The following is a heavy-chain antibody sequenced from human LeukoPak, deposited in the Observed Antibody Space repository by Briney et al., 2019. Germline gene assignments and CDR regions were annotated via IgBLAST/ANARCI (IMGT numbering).Heavy chain of an antibody. V-gene: IGHV1-2*02. Sequence: ASVKVSCKASGYTFTGYYMHWVRQAPGQGLEWMGWINPNSGGTNYAQKFQGRVTMTEDTSTDTAYMELSSLRSEDTAVYYCATDRLYYDSRGRLGYWGQGTLVTVSS. CDR1: GYTFTGYY. CDR3: ATDRLYYDSRGRLGY. D-gene: IGHD3-22*01. J-gene: IGHJ4*02. CDR2: INPNSGGT.